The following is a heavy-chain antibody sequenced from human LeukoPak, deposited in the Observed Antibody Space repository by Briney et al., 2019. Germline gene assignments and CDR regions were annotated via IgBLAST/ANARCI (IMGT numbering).Heavy chain of an antibody. Sequence: GGSLRLSCAASGFTFSSYGMHWVRQAPGKGLEWVSRINSDGSSTSYADSVKGRFTISRDNAKNTLYLQMNSLRAEDTAVYYCARWGYCSSTSCYVIDYWGQGTLVTVSS. J-gene: IGHJ4*02. CDR2: INSDGSST. CDR1: GFTFSSYG. CDR3: ARWGYCSSTSCYVIDY. V-gene: IGHV3-74*01. D-gene: IGHD2-2*01.